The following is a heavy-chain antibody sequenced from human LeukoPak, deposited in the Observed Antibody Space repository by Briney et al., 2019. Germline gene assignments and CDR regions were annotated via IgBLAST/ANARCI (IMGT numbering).Heavy chain of an antibody. CDR3: ARLDYGDYRALYYFDY. V-gene: IGHV4-59*01. CDR2: IYYSGST. D-gene: IGHD4-17*01. Sequence: SETLSLTCTVSGGSISSYYWSWIRQPPGKGLEWIGYIYYSGSTNYNPSLKSRVTISVDTSKNQFSLKLSSVTAADTAVYYCARLDYGDYRALYYFDYWGQGTLVTVSS. CDR1: GGSISSYY. J-gene: IGHJ4*02.